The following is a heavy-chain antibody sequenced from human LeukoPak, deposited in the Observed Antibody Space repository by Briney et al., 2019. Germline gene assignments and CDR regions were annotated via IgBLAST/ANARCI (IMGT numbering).Heavy chain of an antibody. CDR2: INPSGGST. D-gene: IGHD3-22*01. CDR3: ARDWYYYDSSGSPTPSDY. J-gene: IGHJ4*02. Sequence: GASVKVSCKASGYTFTSYYMHWVRQAPGQGLEWMGIINPSGGSTSYAQKFRGRVTMTRDTSTSTVYMELSSLRSEDTAVYYCARDWYYYDSSGSPTPSDYWGQGTLVTVSS. CDR1: GYTFTSYY. V-gene: IGHV1-46*01.